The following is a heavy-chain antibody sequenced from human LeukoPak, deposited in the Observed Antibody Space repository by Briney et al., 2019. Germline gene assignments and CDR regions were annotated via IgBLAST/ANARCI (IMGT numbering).Heavy chain of an antibody. CDR2: IYHSGST. Sequence: SETLSLTCTVSGGSISSSSYYWGWIRQPPGKGLEWIGSIYHSGSTYYNPSLKSRVTISVDTSKKQFSLKLSSVTAADTAVYYCARGNYDFWSGYYDGGGPYYFDYWGQGTLVTVSS. V-gene: IGHV4-39*07. D-gene: IGHD3-3*01. J-gene: IGHJ4*02. CDR1: GGSISSSSYY. CDR3: ARGNYDFWSGYYDGGGPYYFDY.